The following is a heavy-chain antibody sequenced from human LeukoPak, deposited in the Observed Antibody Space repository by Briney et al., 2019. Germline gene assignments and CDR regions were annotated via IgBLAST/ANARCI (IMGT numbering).Heavy chain of an antibody. CDR3: ARGGVNYKIAGP. V-gene: IGHV4-59*01. Sequence: SETLSLTCTVSGGSITSYYWSWIRQPPGKGLEWIGYIYYSGSTNYNPSLKSRVTISVDTSKNQFSLKLSSVTAEDTAVYYCARGGVNYKIAGPWGQGALVTVSS. D-gene: IGHD3-10*01. CDR2: IYYSGST. CDR1: GGSITSYY. J-gene: IGHJ5*02.